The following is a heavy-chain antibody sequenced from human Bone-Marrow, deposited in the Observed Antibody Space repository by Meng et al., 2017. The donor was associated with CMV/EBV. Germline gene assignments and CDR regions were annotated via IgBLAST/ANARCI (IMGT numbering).Heavy chain of an antibody. CDR3: ARGRRTSPSIDY. J-gene: IGHJ4*02. Sequence: SETLSLTCTVSGGSISSYYWSWIRQPPGKGLEWIGYIYYSGSTNYNPSLKSRVTISVDTSKNQFSLKLSSVTAADTAVYYCARGRRTSPSIDYWGQGTLVTVSS. CDR2: IYYSGST. V-gene: IGHV4-59*01. CDR1: GGSISSYY.